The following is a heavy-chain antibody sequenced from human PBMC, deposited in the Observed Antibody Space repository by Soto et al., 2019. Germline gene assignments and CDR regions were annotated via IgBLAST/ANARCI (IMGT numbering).Heavy chain of an antibody. Sequence: GASVKVSCKASGGTFSSYAISWVRQAPGQGLEWMGGIIPIFGTANYAQKFQGRVTITADESTSTAYMELSSLRSEDTAVYYCARDLYYDSSGYSPFQHWGQGTLVTVS. CDR2: IIPIFGTA. D-gene: IGHD3-22*01. J-gene: IGHJ1*01. CDR1: GGTFSSYA. V-gene: IGHV1-69*13. CDR3: ARDLYYDSSGYSPFQH.